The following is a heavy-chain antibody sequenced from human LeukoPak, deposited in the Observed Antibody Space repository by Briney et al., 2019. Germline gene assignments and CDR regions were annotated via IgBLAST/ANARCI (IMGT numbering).Heavy chain of an antibody. V-gene: IGHV1-18*01. D-gene: IGHD3-10*01. J-gene: IGHJ3*02. CDR2: ISAYNGNT. CDR1: GYTFTSYG. Sequence: GASVKVSCKASGYTFTSYGISWVRQAPGQGLEWMGWISAYNGNTNYAQKFQGRVTITRDTSASTAYMELSSLRSEDTAVYYCARELLWFGEFDAFDIWGQGTMVTVSS. CDR3: ARELLWFGEFDAFDI.